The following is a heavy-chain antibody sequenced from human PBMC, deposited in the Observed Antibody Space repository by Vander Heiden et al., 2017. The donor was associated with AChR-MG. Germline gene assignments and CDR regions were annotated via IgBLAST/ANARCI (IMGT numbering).Heavy chain of an antibody. CDR1: GFTFSSYS. CDR2: ISSSSSYI. Sequence: EVQLVESGGGLVKPGGSLRLSCAASGFTFSSYSMNWVRQAPGKGLEWVSSISSSSSYIYYADSVKGRFTISRDNAKNSLYLQMNSLRAEDTAVYYCAREDGWGAAAGAEYFQHWGQGTLVTVSS. J-gene: IGHJ1*01. CDR3: AREDGWGAAAGAEYFQH. V-gene: IGHV3-21*01. D-gene: IGHD6-13*01.